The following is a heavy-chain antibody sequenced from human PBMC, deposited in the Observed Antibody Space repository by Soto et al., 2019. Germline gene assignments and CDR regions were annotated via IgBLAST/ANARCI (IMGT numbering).Heavy chain of an antibody. CDR3: ARDDLYSSINWFDP. J-gene: IGHJ5*02. Sequence: TETLSLTCAVYGGSFSGYYWSWIRQPPGKGLEWIGEINHSGSTNYNPSLKSRVTISVDTSKNQFSLKLSSVTAADTAVYYWARDDLYSSINWFDPWGQGTLVTVSS. D-gene: IGHD6-13*01. CDR2: INHSGST. CDR1: GGSFSGYY. V-gene: IGHV4-34*01.